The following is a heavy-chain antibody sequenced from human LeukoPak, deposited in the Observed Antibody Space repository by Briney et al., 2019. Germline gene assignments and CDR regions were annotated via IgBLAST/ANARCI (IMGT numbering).Heavy chain of an antibody. CDR1: GFTFSSYS. CDR3: ARLITMIGLDY. Sequence: GGSLRLSCAASGFTFSSYSMNWVRQAPGKGLEWVSYISSSSSTIYYADSVKGRFTISRDNAKNSLYLQMNSLRAEDTAVYYCARLITMIGLDYWGQGTLVTVSS. CDR2: ISSSSSTI. D-gene: IGHD3-22*01. V-gene: IGHV3-48*04. J-gene: IGHJ4*02.